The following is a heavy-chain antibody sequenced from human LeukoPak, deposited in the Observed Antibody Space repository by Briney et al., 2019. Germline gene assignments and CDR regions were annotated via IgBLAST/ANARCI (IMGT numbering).Heavy chain of an antibody. CDR2: INHSGST. J-gene: IGHJ4*02. CDR3: ARDPRITILDY. CDR1: GGSFSGYY. Sequence: SETLSLTCAVYGGSFSGYYWSWIRQPPGKGLEWIGEINHSGSTNYNPSLKSRVTISVDTSKNQLSLKLSSVTAADTAVYYCARDPRITILDYWGQGTLVTVSS. V-gene: IGHV4-34*01. D-gene: IGHD3-3*01.